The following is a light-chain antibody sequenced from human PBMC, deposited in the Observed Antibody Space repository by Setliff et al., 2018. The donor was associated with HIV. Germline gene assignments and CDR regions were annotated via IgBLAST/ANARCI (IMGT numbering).Light chain of an antibody. CDR3: SSYTTTSAYV. Sequence: QSALTQPASVSGSPGQPITISCTGTTSDIGAYNLVSWYQQYPGKASKLLIYDVTKRPSGVSDRFSASKSANTASLTISGLHTEDEADYFCSSYTTTSAYVFGAGTKVTVL. CDR2: DVT. CDR1: TSDIGAYNL. J-gene: IGLJ1*01. V-gene: IGLV2-14*03.